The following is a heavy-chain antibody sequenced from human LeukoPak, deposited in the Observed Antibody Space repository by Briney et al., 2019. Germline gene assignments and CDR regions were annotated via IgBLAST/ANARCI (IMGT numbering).Heavy chain of an antibody. CDR2: IYYSGTT. CDR3: ARASNYGSSGYYFYWYFDL. V-gene: IGHV4-59*01. CDR1: GGSFSSYY. D-gene: IGHD3-22*01. J-gene: IGHJ2*01. Sequence: SETLSLTCTVSGGSFSSYYWSWVRQTPGKGLEWIGYIYYSGTTKYNPSLRSRVTISIDTSKSRFSLKLSYVTAADTAVYYCARASNYGSSGYYFYWYFDLWGRGTLVTVSS.